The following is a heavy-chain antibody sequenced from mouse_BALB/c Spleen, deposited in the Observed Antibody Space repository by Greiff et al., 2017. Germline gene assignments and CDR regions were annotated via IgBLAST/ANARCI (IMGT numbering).Heavy chain of an antibody. CDR2: IYPGSGNT. CDR3: ARSAYYAMDY. Sequence: VQLQQPGSELVRPGASVKLSCKASGYTFTSYWMHWVKQRPGQGLEWIGNIYPGSGNTNYNEKFKGKATLTVDTSSSTAYVDLSSLTSEDSAVYYCARSAYYAMDYWGQGTSVTVSS. J-gene: IGHJ4*01. CDR1: GYTFTSYW. V-gene: IGHV1S130*01.